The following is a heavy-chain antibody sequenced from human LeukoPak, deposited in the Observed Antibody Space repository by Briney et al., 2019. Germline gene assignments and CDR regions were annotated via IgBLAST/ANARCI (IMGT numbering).Heavy chain of an antibody. Sequence: PSETLPLTCTVSGGSISSGDYYWSWIRQPPGKGLEWIGYIYYSGSTYYNPSLKSRVTISVDTSKNQFSLKLSSVTAADTAVYYCARWVVGAKGAFDYWGQGTLVTVSS. J-gene: IGHJ4*02. V-gene: IGHV4-30-4*08. CDR1: GGSISSGDYY. CDR3: ARWVVGAKGAFDY. D-gene: IGHD1-26*01. CDR2: IYYSGST.